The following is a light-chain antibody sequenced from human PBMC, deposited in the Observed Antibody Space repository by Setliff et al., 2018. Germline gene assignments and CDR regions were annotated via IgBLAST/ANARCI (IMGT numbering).Light chain of an antibody. J-gene: IGLJ1*01. V-gene: IGLV1-44*01. CDR3: ATWDDSLNGYV. CDR1: SSNIGSHS. CDR2: KNS. Sequence: QSVLTQPPSASGTPGQRVTISCSGSSSNIGSHSVSWYQQLPGTAPKLLIYKNSQRSSGVPDRFSGSKSGTSASLAISGLQSEDEADYHCATWDDSLNGYVLASGTKGTVL.